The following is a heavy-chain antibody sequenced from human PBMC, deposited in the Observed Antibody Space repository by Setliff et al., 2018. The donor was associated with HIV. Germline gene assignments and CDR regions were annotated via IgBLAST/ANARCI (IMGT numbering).Heavy chain of an antibody. CDR1: GFTFSDYY. Sequence: GGSLRLSCAASGFTFSDYYMSWIRQAPGKGLEWVSYISSRGSTIYYADSVKGRFTISRDNAKNSLYLQMNTLRAEDTAVYFCARERNADGGNSNGYFDYWGQGTLVTVSS. J-gene: IGHJ4*02. D-gene: IGHD2-21*02. CDR2: ISSRGSTI. CDR3: ARERNADGGNSNGYFDY. V-gene: IGHV3-11*04.